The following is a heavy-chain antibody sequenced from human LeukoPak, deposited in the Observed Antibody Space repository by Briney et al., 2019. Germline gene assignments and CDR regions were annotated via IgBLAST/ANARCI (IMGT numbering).Heavy chain of an antibody. CDR2: IIPIFGTA. D-gene: IGHD5-18*01. CDR1: GGTFSSYA. V-gene: IGHV1-69*13. Sequence: SVKVSCKASGGTFSSYAISWVRQAPGQGLEWMGGIIPIFGTANYAQKFQGRVTITADESTSTAYMELSSLRSEDTAVYYCARTDTAMVQGFDYWGQGTLVTVSS. J-gene: IGHJ4*02. CDR3: ARTDTAMVQGFDY.